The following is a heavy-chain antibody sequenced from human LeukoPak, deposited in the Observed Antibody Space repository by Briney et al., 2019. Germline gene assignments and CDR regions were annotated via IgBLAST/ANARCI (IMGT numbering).Heavy chain of an antibody. CDR3: AKERGYSKPFDY. CDR1: GFTFSSYG. D-gene: IGHD4-23*01. V-gene: IGHV3-30*02. CDR2: IRYDGSNR. Sequence: HPGGSLRLSCAASGFTFSSYGMHWVRQAPGKGLEWVAFIRYDGSNRYYADSVKGRFTISRDNSKSTLYLQMNNLRAEDTALYYCAKERGYSKPFDYWGQGTLVTVSS. J-gene: IGHJ4*02.